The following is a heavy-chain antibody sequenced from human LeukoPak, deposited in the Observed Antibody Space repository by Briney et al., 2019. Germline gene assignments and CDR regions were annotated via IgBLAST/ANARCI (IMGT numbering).Heavy chain of an antibody. CDR1: GGTFSSYA. J-gene: IGHJ3*02. V-gene: IGHV1-69*04. CDR2: IIPIFGIA. D-gene: IGHD2-2*01. CDR3: ARGYCSSTSCPHAFDI. Sequence: GSSVKVSCKASGGTFSSYAISWVRQAPGQGLEWMGRIIPIFGIANYAQKFQGRVTITADKSTSTAYMELSSLRSEDTAVYYCARGYCSSTSCPHAFDIWGQGTMVTVSS.